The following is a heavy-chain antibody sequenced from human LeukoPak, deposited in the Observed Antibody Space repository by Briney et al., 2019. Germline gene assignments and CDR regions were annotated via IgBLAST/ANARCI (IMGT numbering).Heavy chain of an antibody. D-gene: IGHD6-19*01. V-gene: IGHV4-59*11. CDR1: GGSISSHY. CDR2: IYYSGST. J-gene: IGHJ4*02. Sequence: SETLSLTCTVSGGSISSHYWSWIRQPPGKGLEWIGYIYYSGSTNYNPSLKSRVTILVDTSKNQFSLKLSSVTAADTAVYYCARTGYSSGWSSTYFDYWGQGTLVTVSS. CDR3: ARTGYSSGWSSTYFDY.